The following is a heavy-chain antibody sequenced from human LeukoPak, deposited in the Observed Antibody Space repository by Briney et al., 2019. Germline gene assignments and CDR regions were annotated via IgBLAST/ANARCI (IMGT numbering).Heavy chain of an antibody. J-gene: IGHJ4*02. CDR3: AREAYCSGGSCYPEGRTSSDY. CDR1: GYTFTSYG. D-gene: IGHD2-15*01. V-gene: IGHV1-18*01. CDR2: ISAYNGNT. Sequence: ASVKVSCKASGYTFTSYGISWVRQAPGQGLEWMGWISAYNGNTNCAQKLQGRVTMTTDTSTSTAYMELRSLRSDDTAVYYCAREAYCSGGSCYPEGRTSSDYWGQGTLVTVSS.